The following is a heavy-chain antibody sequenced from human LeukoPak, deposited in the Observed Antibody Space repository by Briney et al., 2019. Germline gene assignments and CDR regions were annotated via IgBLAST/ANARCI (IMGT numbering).Heavy chain of an antibody. D-gene: IGHD3-3*01. J-gene: IGHJ5*02. CDR3: ARPRGYYDFWRGWFDP. CDR2: IIPIFGTA. V-gene: IGHV1-69*13. CDR1: GYTFTSYG. Sequence: ASVKVSCKASGYTFTSYGISWVRQAPGQGLEWMGGIIPIFGTANYAQKFQGRVTITADESTSTAYMELSSLRSEDTAVYYCARPRGYYDFWRGWFDPWGQGTLVTVSS.